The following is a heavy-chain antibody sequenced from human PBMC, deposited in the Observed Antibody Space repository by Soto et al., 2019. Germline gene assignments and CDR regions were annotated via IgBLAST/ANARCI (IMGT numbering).Heavy chain of an antibody. CDR1: GYSFTSYW. V-gene: IGHV5-51*01. D-gene: IGHD6-13*01. CDR2: IYPGDSDT. J-gene: IGHJ6*02. Sequence: GESLKISCKGSGYSFTSYWIGWVRQMPGKGLEWMGIIYPGDSDTRYSPSFQGQVTISADKSISTAYLQWSSLKASDTAMYYCARAPGIAAYYYYGMDVWGQGTTVTVSS. CDR3: ARAPGIAAYYYYGMDV.